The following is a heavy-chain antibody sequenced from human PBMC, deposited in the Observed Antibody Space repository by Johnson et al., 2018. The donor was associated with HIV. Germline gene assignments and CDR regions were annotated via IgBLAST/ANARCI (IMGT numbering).Heavy chain of an antibody. CDR2: MWYDGSNK. CDR1: GFTFNTYG. V-gene: IGHV3-33*01. CDR3: GRESTGAGTAFDI. Sequence: QVQLVESGGGVVQRGESLRLSCAASGFTFNTYGMHWVRQGPGKGLEWVAVMWYDGSNKYYADSVKGRFTISRDNSKNTLYLQMNSLRAEDTAVYYCGRESTGAGTAFDIWGQGTMVTVSS. D-gene: IGHD2-8*02. J-gene: IGHJ3*02.